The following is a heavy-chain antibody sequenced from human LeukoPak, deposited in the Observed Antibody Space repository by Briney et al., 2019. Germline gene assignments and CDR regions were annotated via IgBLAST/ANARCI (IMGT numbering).Heavy chain of an antibody. CDR1: GGSISSSNW. CDR2: IYHSGST. D-gene: IGHD2-15*01. V-gene: IGHV4-4*02. J-gene: IGHJ5*02. CDR3: ARGRYCSGGSCYVNWFDP. Sequence: SETLSLTCAVSGGSISSSNWWSWVRQPPGKGLEWIGEIYHSGSTNYNPSLKSRVTISVDKSKNQFSLKLSSVTAADTAVYYCARGRYCSGGSCYVNWFDPWGQGTLVTVSS.